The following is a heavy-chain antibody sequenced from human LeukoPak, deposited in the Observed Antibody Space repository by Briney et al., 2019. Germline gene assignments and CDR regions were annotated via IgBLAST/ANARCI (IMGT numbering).Heavy chain of an antibody. V-gene: IGHV1-2*06. CDR3: AREMKISRFDAFDI. CDR1: GYTFNTYY. J-gene: IGHJ3*02. Sequence: ATVKVSCKTSGYTFNTYYLHWVRQAPGQGLEWMGRINPYSGDTTFAQRFQGRVTMTRDTSISTAYMELSRLRSYDTAVYYCAREMKISRFDAFDIWGQGTMVTVSS. CDR2: INPYSGDT. D-gene: IGHD2/OR15-2a*01.